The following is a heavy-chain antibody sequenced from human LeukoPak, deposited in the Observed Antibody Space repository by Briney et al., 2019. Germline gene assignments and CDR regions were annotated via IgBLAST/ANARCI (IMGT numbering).Heavy chain of an antibody. CDR2: INPNSGGT. J-gene: IGHJ4*02. Sequence: ASVKVSCKASGGTFSSYAISWVRQAPGQGLEWMGWINPNSGGTNYAQKFQGRVTMTRDTSISTAYMELSRLRSDDTAVYYCARGREYSSSSQPDYWGQGTLVTVSS. D-gene: IGHD6-6*01. CDR1: GGTFSSYA. V-gene: IGHV1-2*02. CDR3: ARGREYSSSSQPDY.